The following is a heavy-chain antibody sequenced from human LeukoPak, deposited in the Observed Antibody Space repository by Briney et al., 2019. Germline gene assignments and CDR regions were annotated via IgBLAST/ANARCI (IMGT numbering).Heavy chain of an antibody. CDR1: GGTFSSYA. J-gene: IGHJ4*02. D-gene: IGHD5-18*01. CDR2: IIPIFGTA. V-gene: IGHV1-69*13. CDR3: AREKSGYSYRLFDY. Sequence: ASVKVSCKASGGTFSSYAISWVRQAPGQGLEWMGGIIPIFGTANYAQKFQGRVTITADESTSTVYMELSSLRSEDTAVYYCAREKSGYSYRLFDYWGQGTLVTVSS.